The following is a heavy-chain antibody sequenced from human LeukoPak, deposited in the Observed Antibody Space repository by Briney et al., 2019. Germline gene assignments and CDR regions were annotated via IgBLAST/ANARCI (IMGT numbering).Heavy chain of an antibody. V-gene: IGHV4-38-2*01. Sequence: SQTLSLTCAVSGYSISSGYYWGCSRQPPGKGGEGIRGSKHSGPTPNTPSLKTRVTISVDTSKNQCSLKLSSVTAADTAVYYCARLLYSWDGDYWGQGTLVTVSS. D-gene: IGHD2-21*01. CDR1: GYSISSGYY. J-gene: IGHJ4*02. CDR2: SKHSGPT. CDR3: ARLLYSWDGDY.